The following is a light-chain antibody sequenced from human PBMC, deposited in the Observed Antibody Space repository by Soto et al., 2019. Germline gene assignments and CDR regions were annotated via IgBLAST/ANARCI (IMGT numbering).Light chain of an antibody. CDR2: GAS. V-gene: IGKV3-20*01. CDR3: QQYGISPRT. Sequence: PGEIATLSCRASQSVSSNLAWYQQKPGQAPRLLIYGASSRATGIPDRFSGSGSGTDFTLTISRLEPEDFAVYYCQQYGISPRTFGQGTKVDIK. J-gene: IGKJ1*01. CDR1: QSVSSN.